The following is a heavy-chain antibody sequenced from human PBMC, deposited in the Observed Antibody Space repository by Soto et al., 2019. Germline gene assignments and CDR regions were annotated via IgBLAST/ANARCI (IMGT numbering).Heavy chain of an antibody. Sequence: QITLNESGPTVVRPTETLTLTCRFSGFSLTTSGVGVGWIRQSPGKAPEWLALIYWVDDKRYSASLKSRLTITKDTSKNQVVLTVSDLDPRDTATYYCAHRVLRTVFGLVTTTAIYFDFWGQGTPVAVSS. CDR1: GFSLTTSGVG. D-gene: IGHD3-3*01. J-gene: IGHJ4*02. V-gene: IGHV2-5*02. CDR3: AHRVLRTVFGLVTTTAIYFDF. CDR2: IYWVDDK.